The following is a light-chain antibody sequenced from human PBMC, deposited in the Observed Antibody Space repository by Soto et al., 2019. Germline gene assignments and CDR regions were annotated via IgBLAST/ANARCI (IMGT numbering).Light chain of an antibody. V-gene: IGLV1-44*01. CDR2: SYD. Sequence: QSVLAQPPSASATPGQRVTISCSGSNSNIGGKTVTWYQQIPGQAPKVVIHSYDQRPSGVPDRFSGSKSGTSASLAISAVQSEDEADYFCASWDDSLTVVFGGGTKVTVL. CDR1: NSNIGGKT. J-gene: IGLJ2*01. CDR3: ASWDDSLTVV.